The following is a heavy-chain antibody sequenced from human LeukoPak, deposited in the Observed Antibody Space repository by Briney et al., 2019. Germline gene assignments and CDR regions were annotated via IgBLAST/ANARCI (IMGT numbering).Heavy chain of an antibody. CDR3: ARRDGYNSYYFDY. Sequence: PSETRSLTCTVSGGSISSYYWSWIRQPPGKGLEWIGYIYYSGSTNYNPSFKSRGTRSVDTSKNQYSLKLSSVTAADTAVYYCARRDGYNSYYFDYWGQGTLVTVSS. J-gene: IGHJ4*02. D-gene: IGHD5-24*01. CDR2: IYYSGST. V-gene: IGHV4-59*01. CDR1: GGSISSYY.